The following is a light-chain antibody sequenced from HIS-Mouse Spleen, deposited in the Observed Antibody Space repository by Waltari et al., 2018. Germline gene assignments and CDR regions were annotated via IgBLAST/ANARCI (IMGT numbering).Light chain of an antibody. CDR2: LNSDGSH. J-gene: IGLJ2*01. Sequence: QLVLTQSPSASASLGASVTLTCTLTSGHRSYAIAWPPQPPEKGPRYLMKLNSDGSHSKGDGIPDRFSGSSSGAERYLTISSLQSEDEADYYCQTWGTGILVVFGGGTKLTVL. CDR3: QTWGTGILVV. CDR1: SGHRSYA. V-gene: IGLV4-69*01.